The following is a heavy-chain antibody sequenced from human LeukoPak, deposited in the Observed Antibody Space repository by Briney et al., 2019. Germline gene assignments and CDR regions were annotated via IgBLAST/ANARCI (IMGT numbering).Heavy chain of an antibody. CDR2: ISYDGSNK. CDR1: GFTFSNYA. CDR3: AKDRWFGESTGRYYYYMDV. J-gene: IGHJ6*03. V-gene: IGHV3-30*04. Sequence: GGSLRLSCAASGFTFSNYAMHWVRQAPGKGLEWVAVISYDGSNKYYADSVKGRFTISRDNSKNSLYLQMNSLRTEDTALYYCAKDRWFGESTGRYYYYMDVWGKGTTVTVSS. D-gene: IGHD3-10*01.